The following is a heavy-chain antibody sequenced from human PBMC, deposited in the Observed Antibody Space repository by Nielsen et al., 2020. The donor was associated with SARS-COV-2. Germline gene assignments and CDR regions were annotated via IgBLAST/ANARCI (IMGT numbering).Heavy chain of an antibody. Sequence: SLKISCAASGFTFSDYAVHWVRQAPGKGLEWVSGISWYSGSIDYADSVKGRFTISRDNAKNSLYLQMNSLRAEDTAVYYCARDRPSGYAVDAFDIWGQGTMVTVSS. CDR2: ISWYSGSI. CDR3: ARDRPSGYAVDAFDI. V-gene: IGHV3-9*01. CDR1: GFTFSDYA. D-gene: IGHD1-1*01. J-gene: IGHJ3*02.